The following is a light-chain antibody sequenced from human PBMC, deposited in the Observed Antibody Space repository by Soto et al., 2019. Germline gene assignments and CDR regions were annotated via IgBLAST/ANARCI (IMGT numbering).Light chain of an antibody. Sequence: EMGLTQSPFTLSLSPGERATLSCRASQGVSGSYLAWYQQKPGQAPRLLIYGASSRATGIPDRFSGSGSGTDFTLTISRLEPEDFAVYYCQQYGGSLTFGGGTKVDIK. J-gene: IGKJ4*01. CDR3: QQYGGSLT. CDR1: QGVSGSY. CDR2: GAS. V-gene: IGKV3-20*01.